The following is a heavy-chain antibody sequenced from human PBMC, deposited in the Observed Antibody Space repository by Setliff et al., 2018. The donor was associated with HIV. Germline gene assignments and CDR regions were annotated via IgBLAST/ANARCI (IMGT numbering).Heavy chain of an antibody. CDR1: GYTFNNYG. J-gene: IGHJ4*02. CDR3: ARGKTWLRFLDY. V-gene: IGHV1-18*01. Sequence: ASVKVSCKASGYTFNNYGISWVRQAPGQGLEWMGWINTHSGYTNYAQNVQGRVTVTMDTSTSTANMELSSLKSDDTAVYYFARGKTWLRFLDYWGQGTLVTVSS. CDR2: INTHSGYT. D-gene: IGHD5-12*01.